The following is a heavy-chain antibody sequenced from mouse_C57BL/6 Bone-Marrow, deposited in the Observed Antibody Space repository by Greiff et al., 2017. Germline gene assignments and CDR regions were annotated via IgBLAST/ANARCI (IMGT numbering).Heavy chain of an antibody. CDR1: GYTFTSYW. CDR2: INPSNGGT. D-gene: IGHD2-3*01. CDR3: ARGDDYYSYWYFDV. V-gene: IGHV1-53*01. Sequence: QVQLQQPGTELVKPGASVQLSCKASGYTFTSYWMHWVKQRPGQGLEWIGNINPSNGGTNYNEQFKSKATLTVDKSSSTAYMQLSSLTSEDSAVYYCARGDDYYSYWYFDVWGTGTTVTVSS. J-gene: IGHJ1*03.